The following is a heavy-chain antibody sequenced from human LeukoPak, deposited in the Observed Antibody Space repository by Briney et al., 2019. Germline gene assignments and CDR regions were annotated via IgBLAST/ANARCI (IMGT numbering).Heavy chain of an antibody. Sequence: SETLSLTCAVYGGSFSGYYWSWIRQPPGKGLEWIGEINHSGSTNDNPSLKSRVTISVDTSKNQFSLKLSSVTDADTAVYYCARDSGYDRWGQGTLVTVSS. V-gene: IGHV4-34*01. CDR3: ARDSGYDR. CDR2: INHSGST. D-gene: IGHD5-12*01. CDR1: GGSFSGYY. J-gene: IGHJ4*02.